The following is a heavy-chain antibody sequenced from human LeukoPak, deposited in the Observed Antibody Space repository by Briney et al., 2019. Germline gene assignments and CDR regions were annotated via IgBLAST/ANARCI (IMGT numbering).Heavy chain of an antibody. D-gene: IGHD2-21*02. Sequence: GGSLRLSCAASGFTFSSHWMYWVRQAPGKGLVWVSRINSDGSSTNYADSVKGRFTISRGNAKNTLYLQMNSLRAEDTAVSYCVRDLRQCIGGACYAWGQGTLVTVSS. V-gene: IGHV3-74*01. CDR1: GFTFSSHW. J-gene: IGHJ5*02. CDR2: INSDGSST. CDR3: VRDLRQCIGGACYA.